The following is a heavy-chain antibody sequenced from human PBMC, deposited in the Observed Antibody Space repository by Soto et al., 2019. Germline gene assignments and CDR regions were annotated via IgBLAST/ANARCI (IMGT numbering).Heavy chain of an antibody. D-gene: IGHD3-10*01. CDR2: INLSVGST. J-gene: IGHJ5*02. Sequence: ASVKVSCKASGYTFTSYFMHWVRQAPGQGLEWLGIINLSVGSTSYAQKLQGRVTMTRDTSTSTVYMELSSLRSEDTAVYYCAHRRGYYGSGSYSGMFWFDPWGQGTLVTVSS. CDR3: AHRRGYYGSGSYSGMFWFDP. V-gene: IGHV1-46*04. CDR1: GYTFTSYF.